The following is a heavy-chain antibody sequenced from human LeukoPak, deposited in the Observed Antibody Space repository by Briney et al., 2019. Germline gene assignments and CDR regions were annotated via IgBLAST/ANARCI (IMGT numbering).Heavy chain of an antibody. CDR1: GFTFSSYG. V-gene: IGHV3-30*02. J-gene: IGHJ5*02. Sequence: SGGSLRLSCAASGFTFSSYGMHWVRQAPGKGLEWVAFIRYDGSNKYYADSVKGRFTISRDNAKNSLYLQMNSLRAEDMALYYCAKSDNGLIAAAGTFDPWGQGTLVTVSS. CDR3: AKSDNGLIAAAGTFDP. CDR2: IRYDGSNK. D-gene: IGHD6-13*01.